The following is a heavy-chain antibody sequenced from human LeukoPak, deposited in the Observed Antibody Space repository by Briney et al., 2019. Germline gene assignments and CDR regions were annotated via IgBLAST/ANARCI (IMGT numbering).Heavy chain of an antibody. V-gene: IGHV3-23*01. D-gene: IGHD2-2*01. CDR1: GFTFSSYA. Sequence: PGGSLRLSCAASGFTFSSYAMSWVRQAPGKGLEWVSAISGSGGSTYYADSVKGRFTISRDNSKNTPCLQINSLRAEDTAVYYCAKSPYCSSTSCYSDYWGQGTLVTVSS. CDR3: AKSPYCSSTSCYSDY. J-gene: IGHJ4*02. CDR2: ISGSGGST.